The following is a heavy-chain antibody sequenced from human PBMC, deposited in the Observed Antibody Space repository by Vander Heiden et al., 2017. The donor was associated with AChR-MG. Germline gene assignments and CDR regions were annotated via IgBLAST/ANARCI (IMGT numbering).Heavy chain of an antibody. CDR2: IFSNDEK. CDR3: ARYTYYYGSGSYYNYYYYYYGMDV. J-gene: IGHJ6*02. Sequence: QVTLKESGPVLVKPTETLTPTCTVSAFSLSNARMGVRWIRQPPGKALEWLAHIFSNDEKSYSTSLKSRLTISKDSSKSQVVLTMTNMDPVDTATYYCARYTYYYGSGSYYNYYYYYYGMDVWGQGTTVTVAS. CDR1: AFSLSNARMG. V-gene: IGHV2-26*01. D-gene: IGHD3-10*01.